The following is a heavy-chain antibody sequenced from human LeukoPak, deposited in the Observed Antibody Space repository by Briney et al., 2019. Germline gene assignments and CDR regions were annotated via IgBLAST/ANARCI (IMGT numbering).Heavy chain of an antibody. CDR1: GGSISSSSYY. V-gene: IGHV4-39*01. CDR2: IYYSGST. D-gene: IGHD2-2*01. Sequence: SETLSLTCTVSGGSISSSSYYWGWIRQPPGKGLEWIGSIYYSGSTYYNPSLKSRVTISVDTSKNQFSLKLSSVTAADTAVYYCACLGDYPDYWGQGTLVTVSS. CDR3: ACLGDYPDY. J-gene: IGHJ4*02.